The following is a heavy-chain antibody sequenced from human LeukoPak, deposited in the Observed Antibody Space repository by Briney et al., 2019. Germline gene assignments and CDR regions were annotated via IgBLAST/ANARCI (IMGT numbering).Heavy chain of an antibody. D-gene: IGHD6-6*01. J-gene: IGHJ6*03. Sequence: GGSLRLSCAASGFTFSNAWMSWVRQAPGKGLEWVGRIKSKTDGGTTDYAAPVKGRFTISRDDSKNTLYLQMNSLKTEDTAVYYCTTDRVKQPCLYYYYMDVWGKGTTVTVSS. CDR3: TTDRVKQPCLYYYYMDV. CDR1: GFTFSNAW. V-gene: IGHV3-15*01. CDR2: IKSKTDGGTT.